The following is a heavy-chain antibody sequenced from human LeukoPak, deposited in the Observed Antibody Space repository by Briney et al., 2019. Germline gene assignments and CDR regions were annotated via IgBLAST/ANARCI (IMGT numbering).Heavy chain of an antibody. J-gene: IGHJ3*02. CDR1: GFTFSSYS. Sequence: GSLRLSCAASGFTFSSYSMNWVRQAPGKGLEWVSSISSSSSYIYYADSVKGRFTISRDNAKNSLYLQMNSLRAEDTAVYYCARVSYGSGSYLVAFDIWGQGTMVTVSS. V-gene: IGHV3-21*01. CDR2: ISSSSSYI. CDR3: ARVSYGSGSYLVAFDI. D-gene: IGHD3-10*01.